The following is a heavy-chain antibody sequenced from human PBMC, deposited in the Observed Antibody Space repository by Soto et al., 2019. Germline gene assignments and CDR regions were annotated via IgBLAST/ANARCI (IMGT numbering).Heavy chain of an antibody. Sequence: GASVKVSCKASGYTFTGYYMHWVLQAPGQGLEWMGWINPNSGGTNYAQKFRGRVTMTRDTSISTAYMELSRLRSDDTAVYYCARDPYSSSSPGGMDVWGQGTTVTVSS. J-gene: IGHJ6*02. CDR1: GYTFTGYY. D-gene: IGHD6-13*01. CDR3: ARDPYSSSSPGGMDV. V-gene: IGHV1-2*02. CDR2: INPNSGGT.